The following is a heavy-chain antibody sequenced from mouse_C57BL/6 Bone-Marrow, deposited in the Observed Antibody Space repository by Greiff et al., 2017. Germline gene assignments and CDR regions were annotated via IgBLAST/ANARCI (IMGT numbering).Heavy chain of an antibody. CDR1: GYTFTSYW. D-gene: IGHD2-4*01. CDR3: ASGYYDYDVGFAY. Sequence: QVQLQQPGAELVKPGASVKLSCKASGYTFTSYWMQWVKQRPGQGLEWIGEIDPSDSYTNYNQKFKGKATLTVDTSSSTAYMQLSSLTSEDSAVYYCASGYYDYDVGFAYWGQGTLVTVS. CDR2: IDPSDSYT. V-gene: IGHV1-50*01. J-gene: IGHJ3*01.